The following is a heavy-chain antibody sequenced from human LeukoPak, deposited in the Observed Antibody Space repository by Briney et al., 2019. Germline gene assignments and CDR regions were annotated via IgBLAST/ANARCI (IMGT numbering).Heavy chain of an antibody. Sequence: SETLSLTCTVSGGSISSYYWSWIRQPPGKGLEWIGYIYYSGSTNYNPSLESRVTISVDTSKNQFSLKLSSVTAADTAVYYCARGIAADPWGQGTLVTVSS. CDR2: IYYSGST. V-gene: IGHV4-59*01. J-gene: IGHJ5*02. CDR1: GGSISSYY. D-gene: IGHD6-25*01. CDR3: ARGIAADP.